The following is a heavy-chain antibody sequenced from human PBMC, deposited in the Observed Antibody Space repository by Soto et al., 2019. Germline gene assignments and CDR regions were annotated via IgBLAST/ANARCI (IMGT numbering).Heavy chain of an antibody. D-gene: IGHD2-15*01. CDR1: GFTVSSNY. Sequence: GGSLRLSCAASGFTVSSNYMSWVRQAPGKGLEWVSVIYSGGSTYYADSVKGRFTISRHNSKNTLYLQMNSLRAEDTAVYYCARGGCSGGSCYYYWGQGTLVTVSS. CDR3: ARGGCSGGSCYYY. J-gene: IGHJ4*02. V-gene: IGHV3-53*04. CDR2: IYSGGST.